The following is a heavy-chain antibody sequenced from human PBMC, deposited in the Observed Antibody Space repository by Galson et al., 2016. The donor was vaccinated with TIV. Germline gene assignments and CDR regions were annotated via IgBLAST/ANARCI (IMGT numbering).Heavy chain of an antibody. CDR3: ARGPDYGDRRGWEY. J-gene: IGHJ4*02. CDR1: GGSITSYY. V-gene: IGHV4-59*01. D-gene: IGHD4-17*01. Sequence: ETLSLTCTVSGGSITSYYWAWIRQPPGKGLEWIGYIYYTGSTTYNPSLKSRVTISVDTSKKQFSLKMSSVTAADTAVYYCARGPDYGDRRGWEYWGQGTLVTVSS. CDR2: IYYTGST.